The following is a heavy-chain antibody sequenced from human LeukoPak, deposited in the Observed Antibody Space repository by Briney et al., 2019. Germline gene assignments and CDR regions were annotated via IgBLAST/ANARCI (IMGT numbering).Heavy chain of an antibody. Sequence: ASVKVSCKASGYTFTSYDTNWVRQATGQGLEWMGWMNPNSGNTGYAQKFQGRVTMTRNTSISTAYMELSSLRSEDTAVYYCARGVVPAAPAIGFDPWGQGTLVTVPS. V-gene: IGHV1-8*02. CDR3: ARGVVPAAPAIGFDP. CDR1: GYTFTSYD. J-gene: IGHJ5*02. CDR2: MNPNSGNT. D-gene: IGHD2-2*01.